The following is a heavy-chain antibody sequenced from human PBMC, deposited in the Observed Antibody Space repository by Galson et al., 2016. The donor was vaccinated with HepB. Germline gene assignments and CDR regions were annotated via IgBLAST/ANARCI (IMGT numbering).Heavy chain of an antibody. CDR1: GFSLSTRGVG. D-gene: IGHD6-13*01. CDR2: IYWDDGK. V-gene: IGHV2-5*02. J-gene: IGHJ1*01. CDR3: APWLSAAGTLYFQH. Sequence: PALVKPTQTLTPTCTFSGFSLSTRGVGVGWIRQPPGKALEWLALIYWDDGKRYSPSLKSRLAITKDTSKSQVVLTMTNMDPVDTATYYCAPWLSAAGTLYFQHWGQGTLVTVS.